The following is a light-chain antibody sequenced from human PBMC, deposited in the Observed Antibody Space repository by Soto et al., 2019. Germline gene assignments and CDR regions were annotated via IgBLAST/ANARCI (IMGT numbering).Light chain of an antibody. J-gene: IGLJ2*01. CDR1: SGSIANNY. CDR3: QSFDSSNIV. Sequence: NFMLTQPHSVPESPGKTVTLSCTRSSGSIANNYVQWYQQRPGSAPTTVIYEDNQRASGVPDRFSGSIDSSSNSASLTISGLKTEDEADYYCQSFDSSNIVFGGGTKVTVL. CDR2: EDN. V-gene: IGLV6-57*04.